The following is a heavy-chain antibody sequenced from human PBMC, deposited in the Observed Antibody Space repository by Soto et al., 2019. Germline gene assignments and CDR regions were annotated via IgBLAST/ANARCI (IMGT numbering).Heavy chain of an antibody. V-gene: IGHV4-59*11. CDR1: GGSISGHY. CDR2: IFYTGST. D-gene: IGHD6-19*01. Sequence: SETLSLTCTVSGGSISGHYWIWIRQSPGKGLERIGYIFYTGSTNYNPSLKSRVTLSVDTSKNQFSLRLSTVTAADTAVYYCARVGSSGWSPDYWGQGTLVTVSS. CDR3: ARVGSSGWSPDY. J-gene: IGHJ4*02.